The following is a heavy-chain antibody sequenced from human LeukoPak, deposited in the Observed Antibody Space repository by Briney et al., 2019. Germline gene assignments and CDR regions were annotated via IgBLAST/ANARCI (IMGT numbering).Heavy chain of an antibody. J-gene: IGHJ5*02. V-gene: IGHV4-34*01. CDR3: ARGNQLLWSKNWFDP. Sequence: KPPETLSLTCAVYGGSFSGYYWSWIRQPPGKGLEWIGEINHSGSTNYNPSLKSRVTISVDTSKNQFSLKLSSVTAADTAVYYCARGNQLLWSKNWFDPWGQGTLVTVSS. CDR1: GGSFSGYY. D-gene: IGHD2-2*01. CDR2: INHSGST.